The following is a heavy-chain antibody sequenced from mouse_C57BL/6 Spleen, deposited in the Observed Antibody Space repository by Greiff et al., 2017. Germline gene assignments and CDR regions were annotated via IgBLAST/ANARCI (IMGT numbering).Heavy chain of an antibody. CDR3: AREEVLDY. CDR2: IYPGDGDT. D-gene: IGHD2-14*01. CDR1: GYAFSSYW. J-gene: IGHJ4*01. V-gene: IGHV1-80*01. Sequence: QVQLKESGAELVKPGASVKISCKASGYAFSSYWMNWVKQRPGKGLEWIGQIYPGDGDTNYNGKFKGQATLTADKSSSTAYMQLSSLTSEDSAVYFCAREEVLDYWGQGTSVTVSS.